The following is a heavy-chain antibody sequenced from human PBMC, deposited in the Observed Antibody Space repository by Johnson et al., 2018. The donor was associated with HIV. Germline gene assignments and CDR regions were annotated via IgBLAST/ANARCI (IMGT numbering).Heavy chain of an antibody. Sequence: VQLVESGGGLVQPGGSLRLSCAASGFTFSSYDMHWVRQATGKGLEWVSAIGTAGDTYYPGSVKGRFTISRENAKNSLYLQMNSLRAEDTAVYYCARPAGDFWSGYYDAFEIWGQGTMVTVSS. D-gene: IGHD3-3*01. CDR3: ARPAGDFWSGYYDAFEI. V-gene: IGHV3-13*01. CDR1: GFTFSSYD. J-gene: IGHJ3*02. CDR2: IGTAGDT.